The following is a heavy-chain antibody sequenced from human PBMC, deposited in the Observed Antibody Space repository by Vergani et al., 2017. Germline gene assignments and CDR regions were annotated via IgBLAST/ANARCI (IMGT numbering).Heavy chain of an antibody. D-gene: IGHD6-19*01. V-gene: IGHV7-4-1*02. CDR3: ARDHDSSGWSNQPPFDY. Sequence: QVQLVQSGAEVKKPGSSVKVSCKASGGTFSSYAISWVRQAPGQGLEWMGWINTNTGNPTYAQGFTGRFVFSLATAVSTAYLQISSLKAEDTAVYYCARDHDSSGWSNQPPFDYWGQGTLVTVSS. CDR2: INTNTGNP. J-gene: IGHJ4*02. CDR1: GGTFSSYA.